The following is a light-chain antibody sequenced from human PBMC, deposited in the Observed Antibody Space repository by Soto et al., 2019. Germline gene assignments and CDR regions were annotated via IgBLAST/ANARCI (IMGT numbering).Light chain of an antibody. J-gene: IGKJ2*01. CDR2: NAS. V-gene: IGKV1-5*01. CDR1: QTISFW. CDR3: QQYHTSSYT. Sequence: DIQMTQSPSTLSASVGDKVTITCRASQTISFWLAWYQQKPGKAPKLLIYNASSLESGGPSRFRGSGSGTEFTLTISSLQPDDSATYYCQQYHTSSYTFGQGTKLEIK.